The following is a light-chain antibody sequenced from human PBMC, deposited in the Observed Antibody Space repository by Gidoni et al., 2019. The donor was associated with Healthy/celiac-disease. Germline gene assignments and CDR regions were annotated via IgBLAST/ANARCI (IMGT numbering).Light chain of an antibody. J-gene: IGKJ1*01. Sequence: EIVLTQSPATLSLSPGERATLSCRASQSVSSYLAWSQQKPGQAPRLLIYDASNRTTGIPARFSGSGSGTDFTLTISSLEDEDFAGYYGQQRSNWWTFXQXTKVEIK. CDR2: DAS. CDR1: QSVSSY. V-gene: IGKV3-11*01. CDR3: QQRSNWWT.